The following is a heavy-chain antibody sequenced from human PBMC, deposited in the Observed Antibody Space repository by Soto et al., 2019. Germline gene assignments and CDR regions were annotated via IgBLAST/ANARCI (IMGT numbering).Heavy chain of an antibody. CDR2: IYPGDSDT. D-gene: IGHD3-16*01. J-gene: IGHJ4*02. CDR3: ARHGAYFDY. CDR1: GYTFTDYW. Sequence: PGESLKISCKGSGYTFTDYWIGWVRQLPGKGLEWVGIIYPGDSDTRYSPSFQGQVTISADKSITTAYLQWSSLKASDTAMYYCARHGAYFDYWGQGTLVTVSS. V-gene: IGHV5-51*01.